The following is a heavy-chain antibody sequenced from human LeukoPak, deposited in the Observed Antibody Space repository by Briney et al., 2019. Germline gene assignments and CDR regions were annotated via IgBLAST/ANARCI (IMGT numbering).Heavy chain of an antibody. V-gene: IGHV3-30-3*01. J-gene: IGHJ4*02. D-gene: IGHD4-17*01. Sequence: PGGSLRLSCAASGFTFSSYAMHWVRQAPGKGLEWVAVISYDGSTKYYADSVKGRFTISRDNSKNTLYLQMNSLRAEDTAVYYCARDIGLGYYGDYVERSLSYWGQGTLVTVSS. CDR1: GFTFSSYA. CDR2: ISYDGSTK. CDR3: ARDIGLGYYGDYVERSLSY.